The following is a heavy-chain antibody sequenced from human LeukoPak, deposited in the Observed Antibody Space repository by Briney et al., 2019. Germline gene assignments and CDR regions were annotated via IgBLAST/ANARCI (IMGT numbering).Heavy chain of an antibody. CDR1: GFTFSSPW. V-gene: IGHV3-74*01. CDR2: INSDGSST. Sequence: PGGSLRLSCAASGFTFSSPWMHWVRQTPGKGLVWVSRINSDGSSTNYADSVKGRFTISRDNAKNMVNLQMNSLRAEDTAIYYCTRDYSYAMAVWGQGTTVTVSS. D-gene: IGHD2-21*01. J-gene: IGHJ6*02. CDR3: TRDYSYAMAV.